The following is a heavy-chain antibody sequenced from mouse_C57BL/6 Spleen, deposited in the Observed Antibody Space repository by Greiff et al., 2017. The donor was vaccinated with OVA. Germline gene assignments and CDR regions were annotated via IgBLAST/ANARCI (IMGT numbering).Heavy chain of an antibody. J-gene: IGHJ2*01. Sequence: QVQLQQSGAELVRPGTSVKVSCKASGYAFTNYLIEWVKQRPGQGLEWIGVINPGSGGTNYNEKFKGKATLTADKSSSTAYMQLSSLTSEDSAVYFCARSSNYVGFDYWGQGTTLTVSS. CDR1: GYAFTNYL. CDR3: ARSSNYVGFDY. CDR2: INPGSGGT. D-gene: IGHD2-5*01. V-gene: IGHV1-54*01.